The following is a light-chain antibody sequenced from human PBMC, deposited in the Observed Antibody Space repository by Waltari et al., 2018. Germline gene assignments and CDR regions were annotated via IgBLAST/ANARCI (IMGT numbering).Light chain of an antibody. J-gene: IGKJ1*01. CDR1: QALVYSDGNTY. CDR2: KVS. V-gene: IGKV2-30*01. Sequence: VVMIQSPLSLPVTLGQPASISCSPSQALVYSDGNTYLAWFQQRPGQSPRRLIYKVSNRDSGVPDRFSGSGSGSDFTLKISRVEADDVGIYYCMQGSHWPPAAFGQGTKVEIK. CDR3: MQGSHWPPAA.